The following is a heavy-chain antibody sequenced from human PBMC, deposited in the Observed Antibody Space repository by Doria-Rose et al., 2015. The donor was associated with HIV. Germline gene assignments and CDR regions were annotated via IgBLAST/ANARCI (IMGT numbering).Heavy chain of an antibody. D-gene: IGHD6-13*01. CDR2: IFSDDER. Sequence: QIALKESGPVLVKPTETLTLTCTVSGVSLSSPGMGVSWIRQPPVKALEWRANIFSDDERSYITSLKSRLTISRCTSKSQVVLTMTDMDPVDTATYYCARIKSSRWYHKYYFDFWGQGTLVIVSA. CDR3: ARIKSSRWYHKYYFDF. CDR1: GVSLSSPGMG. J-gene: IGHJ4*02. V-gene: IGHV2-26*01.